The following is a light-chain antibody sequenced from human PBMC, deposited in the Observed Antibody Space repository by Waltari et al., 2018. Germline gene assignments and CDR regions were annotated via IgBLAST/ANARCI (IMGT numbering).Light chain of an antibody. CDR1: KSNIGNNS. CDR3: AAWDDGWSGPWV. V-gene: IGLV1-47*01. J-gene: IGLJ3*02. CDR2: KNS. Sequence: QSVLTQPPSTSATPGQRVTISCSGSKSNIGNNSVYWYQQVPGMAPKLIIYKNSQRPSGVPDRFSGSKSGTSASLAISGLRSEDEATYPCAAWDDGWSGPWVFGGGTRVTVL.